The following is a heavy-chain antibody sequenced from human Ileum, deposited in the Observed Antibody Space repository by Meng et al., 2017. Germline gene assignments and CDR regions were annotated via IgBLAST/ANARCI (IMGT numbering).Heavy chain of an antibody. CDR3: ARSGFITMLRGVPPYFDY. D-gene: IGHD3-10*01. V-gene: IGHV4-39*07. CDR1: GGSISRSSYY. CDR2: IYYSGST. J-gene: IGHJ4*02. Sequence: GSLRLSCIVSGGSISRSSYYWGWIRQPPGKGLEWIGSIYYSGSTYYNPSLKSRVTMSVDTSRNQFSLKLSSVTAADTAVYYCARSGFITMLRGVPPYFDYWGQGMLVNGAS.